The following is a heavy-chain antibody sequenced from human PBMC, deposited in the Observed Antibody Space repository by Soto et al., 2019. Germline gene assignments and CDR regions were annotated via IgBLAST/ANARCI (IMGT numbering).Heavy chain of an antibody. Sequence: LSLTCAASGFTFSSYAMSWVRQAPGKGLEWVSAISGSGGSTYYADSVKGRFTISRDNSKNTLYLQMNSLRAEDTAVYYCAKDYSGYDPDWFDPWGQGTLVTVSS. CDR2: ISGSGGST. V-gene: IGHV3-23*01. CDR3: AKDYSGYDPDWFDP. J-gene: IGHJ5*02. D-gene: IGHD5-12*01. CDR1: GFTFSSYA.